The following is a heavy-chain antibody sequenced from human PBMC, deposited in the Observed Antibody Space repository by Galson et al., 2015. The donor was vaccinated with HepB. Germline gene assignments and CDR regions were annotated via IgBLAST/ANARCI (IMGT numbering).Heavy chain of an antibody. Sequence: SLRLSCAASGFTFSSYAMHWVRQAPGKGLEWVAVISYDGSNKFYADSVRGRFTVSRDNSKNTLYLQMDSLRPEDTAVYYCARAEMVRGTRSHFDCWGQGTLVTISS. D-gene: IGHD3-10*01. CDR2: ISYDGSNK. V-gene: IGHV3-30*04. J-gene: IGHJ4*02. CDR1: GFTFSSYA. CDR3: ARAEMVRGTRSHFDC.